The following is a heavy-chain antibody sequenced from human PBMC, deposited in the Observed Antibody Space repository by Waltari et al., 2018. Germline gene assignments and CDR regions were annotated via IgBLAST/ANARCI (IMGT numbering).Heavy chain of an antibody. V-gene: IGHV5-51*03. CDR2: TYAGDSDT. CDR1: GYSFTSYR. Sequence: ELQPVQSGAEVKKPGGSLKISCKGAGYSFTSYRIGRGRQTPGKGLEWMGITYAGDSDTRNSPSFHSQVTITADKSISTAYLQWSSLKASETAMYYGASFTGGKIFVPWGQGTLVTVSS. CDR3: ASFTGGKIFVP. J-gene: IGHJ5*02. D-gene: IGHD3-3*01.